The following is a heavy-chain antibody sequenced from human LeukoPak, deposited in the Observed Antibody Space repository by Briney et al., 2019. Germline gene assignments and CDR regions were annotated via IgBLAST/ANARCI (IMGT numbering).Heavy chain of an antibody. D-gene: IGHD6-19*01. V-gene: IGHV3-30*18. CDR2: ISYDGSNK. CDR3: AKGHQWLVN. Sequence: GGSLRLSCAASGFTFSSYGMHWVRQAPGKGLEWVAVISYDGSNKYYADSVKGRFTISRDNSKNTLYLQMNSLRAEDTAVYYCAKGHQWLVNWGQGTLVTVSS. CDR1: GFTFSSYG. J-gene: IGHJ4*02.